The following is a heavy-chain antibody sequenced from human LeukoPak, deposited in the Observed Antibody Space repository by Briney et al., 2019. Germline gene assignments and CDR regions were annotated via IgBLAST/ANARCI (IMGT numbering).Heavy chain of an antibody. CDR2: ISAYNGNT. J-gene: IGHJ2*01. V-gene: IGHV1-18*01. Sequence: ASVKVSCKASGYTFTSYGISWVRQAPGQGLEWMGWISAYNGNTNYAQKLQGRVTMTTDTSTSTAYMELRSLRSDDTAVYYCARGGTRIAVAGNRAPFDLWGRGTLVTVSS. CDR3: ARGGTRIAVAGNRAPFDL. CDR1: GYTFTSYG. D-gene: IGHD6-19*01.